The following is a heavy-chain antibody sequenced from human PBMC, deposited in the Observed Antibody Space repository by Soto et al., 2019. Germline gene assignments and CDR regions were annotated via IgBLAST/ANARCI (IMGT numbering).Heavy chain of an antibody. D-gene: IGHD2-2*01. Sequence: SVKVSCKASRVAFSKFIVTWVRQAPGLGLEWVGGIIPIFGTANYAQKFQGRVTITADESTSTSYLEVNNLRSEDTDVYYCENVRYRSTMGYYHGMDVWGQGTTVTVSS. CDR1: RVAFSKFI. J-gene: IGHJ6*02. CDR3: ENVRYRSTMGYYHGMDV. CDR2: IIPIFGTA. V-gene: IGHV1-69*13.